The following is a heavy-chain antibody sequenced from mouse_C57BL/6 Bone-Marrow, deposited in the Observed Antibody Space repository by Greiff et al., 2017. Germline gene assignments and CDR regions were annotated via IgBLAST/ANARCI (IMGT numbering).Heavy chain of an antibody. V-gene: IGHV1-22*01. Sequence: EVQLQQSGPELVKPGASVKMSCKASGYTFTDYNMHWVKQSHGKSLEWIGYINPNNGGTSYNQKFKGKATLTVNKSSSTAYMELRSLTSEDSAVYYCAKEVDIYYGYDEDYWGQGTTLTVSS. CDR1: GYTFTDYN. CDR3: AKEVDIYYGYDEDY. CDR2: INPNNGGT. D-gene: IGHD2-2*01. J-gene: IGHJ2*01.